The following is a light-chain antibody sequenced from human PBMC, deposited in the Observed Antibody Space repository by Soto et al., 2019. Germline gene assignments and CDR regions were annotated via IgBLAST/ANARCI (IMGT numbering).Light chain of an antibody. CDR3: QQSYSPSWT. Sequence: DIQMTQSPSSLSASIGDRVNITCRASQTISNYLNWYQQKSGKAPNVLISTASTLQSGFPPRFSGSASGAHLTLTISSLQPENFATYYCQQSYSPSWTFRQGTTVEIK. CDR1: QTISNY. J-gene: IGKJ1*01. V-gene: IGKV1-39*01. CDR2: TAS.